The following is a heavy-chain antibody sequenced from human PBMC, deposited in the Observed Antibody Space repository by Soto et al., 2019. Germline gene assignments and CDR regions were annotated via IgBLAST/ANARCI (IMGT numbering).Heavy chain of an antibody. D-gene: IGHD5-12*01. CDR1: GFTFSSYG. Sequence: GGSLRLSCAASGFTFSSYGMHWVRQAPGKGLEWVAVISYDGSNKYYADSVKGRFTISRDNSKNTLYLQMNSLRAEDTAVYYCATSPGGYSGYDFWAVAFKGENWFDPWGQGTLVTVSS. CDR3: ATSPGGYSGYDFWAVAFKGENWFDP. J-gene: IGHJ5*02. CDR2: ISYDGSNK. V-gene: IGHV3-30*03.